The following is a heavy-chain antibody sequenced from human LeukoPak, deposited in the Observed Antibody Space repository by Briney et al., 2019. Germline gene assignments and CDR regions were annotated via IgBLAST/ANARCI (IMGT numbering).Heavy chain of an antibody. CDR2: IYHSGST. D-gene: IGHD2-2*01. CDR3: ARSPHIVVVPAAKGRYFDL. J-gene: IGHJ2*01. Sequence: SETLSLTCAVSGGSISSGGYTWSWIRQPPGKGLEWIGYIYHSGSTYYNPSLKSRVTISVDRSKNQFSLKLSSVPAADTAVYYCARSPHIVVVPAAKGRYFDLWGRGTLVTVSS. V-gene: IGHV4-30-2*01. CDR1: GGSISSGGYT.